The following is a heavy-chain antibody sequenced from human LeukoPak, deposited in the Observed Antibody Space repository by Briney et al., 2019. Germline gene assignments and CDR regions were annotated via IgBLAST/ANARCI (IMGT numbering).Heavy chain of an antibody. J-gene: IGHJ4*02. CDR2: IYHSGST. CDR1: GGSISSGGYS. Sequence: SETLSLTCAVSGGSISSGGYSWSWIRQPPGKGLEWIGNIYHSGSTYYNSSLKSRVTISVDRSKNQFSLKLSSVTAADTAVYYCASTQGGLMRGYFDYWGQGTLVTVSS. CDR3: ASTQGGLMRGYFDY. V-gene: IGHV4-30-2*01. D-gene: IGHD2-8*01.